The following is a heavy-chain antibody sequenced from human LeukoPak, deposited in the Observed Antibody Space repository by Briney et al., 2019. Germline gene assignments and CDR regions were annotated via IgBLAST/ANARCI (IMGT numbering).Heavy chain of an antibody. CDR1: GLTFNTPW. D-gene: IGHD3-16*01. J-gene: IGHJ4*02. Sequence: GGSLRLSCAASGLTFNTPWMTWVRQAPGKGLEWVGRIKSESDGGTADYAEPVKRRFTISRDDSKNTLYLQMNSLKIEDTAVYYCTTAQGAGPANFDHWGQGSLVTVSS. CDR3: TTAQGAGPANFDH. V-gene: IGHV3-15*01. CDR2: IKSESDGGTA.